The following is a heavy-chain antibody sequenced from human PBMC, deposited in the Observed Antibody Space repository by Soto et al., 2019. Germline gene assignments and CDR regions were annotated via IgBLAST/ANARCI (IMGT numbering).Heavy chain of an antibody. V-gene: IGHV4-34*01. Sequence: SETPSLTCAAYGETFSGYYWSWIRQPPGKGLEWIGEINHSGSTNYNPSLKSRVTISVDTSKNQFSLKLSSVTAADTAVYYCARAGRYDFWSGPYYFDYWGQGTLVTVSS. CDR2: INHSGST. D-gene: IGHD3-3*01. J-gene: IGHJ4*02. CDR1: GETFSGYY. CDR3: ARAGRYDFWSGPYYFDY.